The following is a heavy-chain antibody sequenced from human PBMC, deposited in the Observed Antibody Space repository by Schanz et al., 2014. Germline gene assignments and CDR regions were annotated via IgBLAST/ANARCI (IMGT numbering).Heavy chain of an antibody. CDR3: ARHGELGGCSSSSCWALNWFDP. J-gene: IGHJ5*02. CDR2: IFYSGST. Sequence: QVQLQESGPGLVKPSGTLSLTCTVSGASISSVYWWSWVRQSPGKGLEWIGSIFYSGSTYYNPSLKSRVTISVDTSKTLFPRKLRSVTAADTAVYYCARHGELGGCSSSSCWALNWFDPWGQGTLVTVSS. V-gene: IGHV4-39*01. D-gene: IGHD2-2*01. CDR1: GASISSVYW.